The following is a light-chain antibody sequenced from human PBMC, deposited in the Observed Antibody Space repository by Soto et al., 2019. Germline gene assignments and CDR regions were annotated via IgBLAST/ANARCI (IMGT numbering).Light chain of an antibody. CDR1: QSISTW. Sequence: DIHMTQSPATLSASVGDRVTITCRASQSISTWLAWYQQKPGKAPKLLIYWASSLESGVPSRFSGSGSGTEFTLTISSLQPDDFATYYCQHSTTCSGTFGPGTRVDIK. CDR2: WAS. J-gene: IGKJ3*01. CDR3: QHSTTCSGT. V-gene: IGKV1-5*03.